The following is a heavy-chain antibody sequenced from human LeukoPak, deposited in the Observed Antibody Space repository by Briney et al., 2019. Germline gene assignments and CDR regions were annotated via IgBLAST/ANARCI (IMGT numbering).Heavy chain of an antibody. CDR1: GGSFSGYY. J-gene: IGHJ5*02. D-gene: IGHD4-17*01. Sequence: PSETLSLTCAVYGGSFSGYYWSWIRQPPGKGLEWIGEINHSGSTNYKPSHKSRVTISVDTSKNQFSLKLSSVTAADTAVYYCARGFPYGDYSGSWFDPWGQGTLVTVSS. CDR2: INHSGST. V-gene: IGHV4-34*01. CDR3: ARGFPYGDYSGSWFDP.